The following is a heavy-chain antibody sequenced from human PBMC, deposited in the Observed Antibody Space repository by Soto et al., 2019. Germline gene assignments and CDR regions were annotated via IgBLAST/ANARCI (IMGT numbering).Heavy chain of an antibody. V-gene: IGHV1-46*01. CDR3: ARAGNGCSSTSCHSQGSDAFDI. J-gene: IGHJ3*02. D-gene: IGHD2-2*01. Sequence: ASVKVSCKASGYTFTSYYMHWVRQAPGQGLEWMGIINPSGGSTSYAQKFQGRVTMTRDTSTSTVYMELSSLRSEDTAVYYCARAGNGCSSTSCHSQGSDAFDIWGQGTMVTVSS. CDR1: GYTFTSYY. CDR2: INPSGGST.